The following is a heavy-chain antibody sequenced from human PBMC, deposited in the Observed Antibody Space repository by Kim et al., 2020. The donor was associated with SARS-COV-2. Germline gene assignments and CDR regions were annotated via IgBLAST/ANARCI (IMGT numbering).Heavy chain of an antibody. D-gene: IGHD2-8*01. CDR2: IRSSGDDK. V-gene: IGHV3-48*02. CDR1: GFTFGSDP. CDR3: ARDQWWDFDS. Sequence: GGSLRLSCAASGFTFGSDPMNWVRQAPGKGLEWVSNIRSSGDDKYYADSVKGRFTISRDNAKNSLYLQMDSLRDEDTAVYYCARDQWWDFDSWGRGAPDTVSS. J-gene: IGHJ4*02.